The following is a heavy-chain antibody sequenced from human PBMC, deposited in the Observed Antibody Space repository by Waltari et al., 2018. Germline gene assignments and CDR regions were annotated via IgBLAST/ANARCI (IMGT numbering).Heavy chain of an antibody. CDR1: GGSISSSSYY. CDR2: IYYSGST. Sequence: QLQLQESGPGLVKPSETLSLTCTVSGGSISSSSYYWGWIRQPPGKGLEWIGSIYYSGSTYYNPSRKSRVTISVDTSKNQFSLKLSSVTAADTAVYYCARSTMVQGVIPKGTDAFDIWGQGTMVSVSS. D-gene: IGHD3-10*01. J-gene: IGHJ3*02. CDR3: ARSTMVQGVIPKGTDAFDI. V-gene: IGHV4-39*07.